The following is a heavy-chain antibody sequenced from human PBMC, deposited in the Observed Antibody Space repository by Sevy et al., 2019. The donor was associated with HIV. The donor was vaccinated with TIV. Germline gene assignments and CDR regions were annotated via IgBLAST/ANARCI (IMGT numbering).Heavy chain of an antibody. J-gene: IGHJ5*02. D-gene: IGHD3-22*01. CDR1: GDSISSYY. CDR3: ARVDANYDKGFDP. V-gene: IGHV4-59*08. Sequence: SETLSLTCTLSGDSISSYYSTWVRQPPGKGLEWIGYLYYSGITNYNPSLKSRVTISIDTSKNQFSLKLSSVTAADTAVYYCARVDANYDKGFDPWGQGTLVTVSS. CDR2: LYYSGIT.